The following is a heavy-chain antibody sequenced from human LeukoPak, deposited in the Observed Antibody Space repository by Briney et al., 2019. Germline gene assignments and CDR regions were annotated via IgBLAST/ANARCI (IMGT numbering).Heavy chain of an antibody. Sequence: GESLKISCKGSGYSFTFYWIGWVRQMPGKGLEWMGIIYPGDSDTRYSPSFQGQVTISADKSISTAYLQWSSLKASDTAMYYCARHLAAAGTNYYYYMDVWGKGTTVTVSS. CDR1: GYSFTFYW. CDR2: IYPGDSDT. D-gene: IGHD6-13*01. J-gene: IGHJ6*03. CDR3: ARHLAAAGTNYYYYMDV. V-gene: IGHV5-51*01.